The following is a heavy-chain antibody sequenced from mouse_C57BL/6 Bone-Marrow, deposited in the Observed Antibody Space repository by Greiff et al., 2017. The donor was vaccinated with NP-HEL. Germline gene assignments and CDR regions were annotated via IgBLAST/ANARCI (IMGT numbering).Heavy chain of an antibody. J-gene: IGHJ3*01. Sequence: VKLMESGAELARPGSSFKLSCKASFYPFPIYFIIWVKQRTGQGLEWIGEIYPRSGNTYYNEKFKGKATLTADKSSSTAYMELRSLTSEDSAVYFCARTGFAYWGKGTLVTVSA. CDR3: ARTGFAY. CDR2: IYPRSGNT. CDR1: FYPFPIYF. V-gene: IGHV1-81*01.